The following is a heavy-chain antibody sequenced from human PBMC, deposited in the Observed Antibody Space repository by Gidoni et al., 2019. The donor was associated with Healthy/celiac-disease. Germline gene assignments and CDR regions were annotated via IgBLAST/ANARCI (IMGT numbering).Heavy chain of an antibody. Sequence: QVTLRESGPALVKPTQTLTLTCTFSGFSLSNSGMCVSWIRQPPGKALEWLARIDWDDDKYYSTSLKTRLTISKDTSKNQVVLTMTNRDPVDTATYYCARTRPGYYYYGMDVWGQGTTVTVSS. CDR2: IDWDDDK. J-gene: IGHJ6*02. V-gene: IGHV2-70*15. CDR3: ARTRPGYYYYGMDV. CDR1: GFSLSNSGMC.